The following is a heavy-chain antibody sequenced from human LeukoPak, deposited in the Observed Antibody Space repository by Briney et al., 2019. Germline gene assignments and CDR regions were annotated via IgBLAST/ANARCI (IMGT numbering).Heavy chain of an antibody. D-gene: IGHD2-2*02. V-gene: IGHV4-31*03. CDR2: IYYSGST. CDR3: ARGWKSCSSTSCYRAFDP. J-gene: IGHJ5*02. CDR1: GGSISSGGYY. Sequence: SETLSLTCTVSGGSISSGGYYWSWIRQHPGKGLEWIGYIYYSGSTYYNPSLKSRVTISVDTSKNQFSLKLSSVTAADTAVCYCARGWKSCSSTSCYRAFDPWGQGTLVTVSS.